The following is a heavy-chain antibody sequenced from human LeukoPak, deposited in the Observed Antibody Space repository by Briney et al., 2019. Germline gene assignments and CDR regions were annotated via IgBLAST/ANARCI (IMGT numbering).Heavy chain of an antibody. CDR1: GFTFSGSA. CDR3: AKDSLEMATITCFDY. CDR2: ISVSGNT. Sequence: GGSLRLSCAASGFTFSGSAMHWVRQAPGKGLEWVSAISVSGNTYHADSVKGRFTISRDSSKNTLYLQMNRLRAEDAAVYYCAKDSLEMATITCFDYWGQGTLVTVSS. J-gene: IGHJ4*02. V-gene: IGHV3-23*01. D-gene: IGHD5-24*01.